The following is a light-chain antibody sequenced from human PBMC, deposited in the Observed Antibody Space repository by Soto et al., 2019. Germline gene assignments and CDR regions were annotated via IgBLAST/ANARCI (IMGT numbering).Light chain of an antibody. CDR3: AAWDDSLNGVV. V-gene: IGLV2-11*01. CDR1: SSDVGGWNY. CDR2: DVS. J-gene: IGLJ2*01. Sequence: QSALTQPRSVSGSPGQSVTFSCTGTSSDVGGWNYVSWYQQHPGNAPKLMIYDVSKRPSGVPDRFSATKSGNTASLTISGLQAEDEADYYCAAWDDSLNGVVFGGGTKLTVL.